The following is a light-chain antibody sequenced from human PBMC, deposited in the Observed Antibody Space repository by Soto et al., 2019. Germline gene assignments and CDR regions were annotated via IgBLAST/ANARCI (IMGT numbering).Light chain of an antibody. Sequence: QSVLTPPASLSGSPGQSITISFTGTSRDVGGYNYVSWYQHHPGKAPKLMIYDVSNRPSGVSNRFSGSKSGNTASLTISGLQPEDEADYYCCSYTTSNTRQIVFGTGTKVTVL. V-gene: IGLV2-14*03. CDR2: DVS. J-gene: IGLJ1*01. CDR3: CSYTTSNTRQIV. CDR1: SRDVGGYNY.